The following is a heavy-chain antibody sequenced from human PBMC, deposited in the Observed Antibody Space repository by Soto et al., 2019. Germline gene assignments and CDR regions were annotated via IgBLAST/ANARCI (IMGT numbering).Heavy chain of an antibody. J-gene: IGHJ4*02. CDR1: GFTFSDYW. Sequence: QLVESGGGLVQPGGSLRLSCAASGFTFSDYWMHWVRQAPGKGLVWISRINSDGTTTNYADSVKGRFTLSRDNAKKTLYLQMNSLQGEDTAMYYCVRGPGDYYDYWSWGQGTLVTV. CDR2: INSDGTTT. V-gene: IGHV3-74*01. D-gene: IGHD3-3*01. CDR3: VRGPGDYYDYWS.